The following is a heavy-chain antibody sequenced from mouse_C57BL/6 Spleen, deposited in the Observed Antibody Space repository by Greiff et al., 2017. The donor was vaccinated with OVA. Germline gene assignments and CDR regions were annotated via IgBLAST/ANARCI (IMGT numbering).Heavy chain of an antibody. CDR2: ISGGGGNT. D-gene: IGHD2-4*01. CDR3: ARRDYYDYDEAMDY. Sequence: EVKLVESGGGLVKPGGSLKLSCAASGFTFSSYTMSWVRQTPEKRLEWVATISGGGGNTYYPDSVKGRFTISRDNAKNTLYLQMSSLRSEDTALYYCARRDYYDYDEAMDYWGQGTSVTVSS. CDR1: GFTFSSYT. J-gene: IGHJ4*01. V-gene: IGHV5-9*01.